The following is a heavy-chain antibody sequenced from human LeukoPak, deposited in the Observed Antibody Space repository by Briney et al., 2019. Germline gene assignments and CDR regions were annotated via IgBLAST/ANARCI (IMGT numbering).Heavy chain of an antibody. CDR1: GFTFSSYA. CDR2: ISGSGGST. CDR3: AKGGGDYGDYFPPGYFDL. Sequence: GGSLRLSCAASGFTFSSYAMSWVRQDPGKGLEWVSAISGSGGSTYYADSVKGRFTISRDNSKNTLYLQMNSLRAEDTAVYYCAKGGGDYGDYFPPGYFDLWGRGTLVTVPS. V-gene: IGHV3-23*01. J-gene: IGHJ2*01. D-gene: IGHD4-17*01.